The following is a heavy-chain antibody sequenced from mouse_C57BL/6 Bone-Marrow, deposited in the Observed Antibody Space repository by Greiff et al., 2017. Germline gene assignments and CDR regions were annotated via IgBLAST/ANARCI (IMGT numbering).Heavy chain of an antibody. J-gene: IGHJ4*01. Sequence: EVKLMESGGGLVKPGGSLKLSCAASGFTFSSYAMSWVRQTPEKRLEWVATISDGGSYTYYPDNVKGRFTISRDNAKNNLYLQMSHLKSEDTAMYYCARAVYGYDDWRGYYAMDYWGQGTSVTVSS. CDR1: GFTFSSYA. CDR2: ISDGGSYT. V-gene: IGHV5-4*03. CDR3: ARAVYGYDDWRGYYAMDY. D-gene: IGHD2-2*01.